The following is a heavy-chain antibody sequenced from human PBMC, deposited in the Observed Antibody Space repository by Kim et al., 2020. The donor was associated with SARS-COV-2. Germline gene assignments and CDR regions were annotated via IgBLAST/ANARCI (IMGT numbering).Heavy chain of an antibody. CDR2: FDPEDGET. Sequence: ASVKVSCKVSGYTLTELSMHWVRQAPGKGLEWMGGFDPEDGETIYAQKFQGRVTMTEDTSTDTAYMELSSLRSEDTAVYYCATVNRGWFRELWGGYWGQGTLVTVSS. J-gene: IGHJ4*02. CDR3: ATVNRGWFRELWGGY. D-gene: IGHD3-10*01. V-gene: IGHV1-24*01. CDR1: GYTLTELS.